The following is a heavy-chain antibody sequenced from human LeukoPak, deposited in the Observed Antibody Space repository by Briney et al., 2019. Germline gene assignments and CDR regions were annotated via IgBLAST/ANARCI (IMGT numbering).Heavy chain of an antibody. CDR1: GDSIKSSY. CDR3: ARVKAVAGTYQPWYSFDY. Sequence: SETLSLTCTVSGDSIKSSYWSWIRQTPGKGLEWIGYIYYSGITNYNPSLKNRVTISVDTSKNQFSLKLSSVTAADTAVYYCARVKAVAGTYQPWYSFDYWGQGTLVTVSS. CDR2: IYYSGIT. J-gene: IGHJ4*02. V-gene: IGHV4-59*01. D-gene: IGHD6-19*01.